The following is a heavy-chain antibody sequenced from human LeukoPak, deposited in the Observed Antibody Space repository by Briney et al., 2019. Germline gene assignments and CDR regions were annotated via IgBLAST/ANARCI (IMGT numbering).Heavy chain of an antibody. V-gene: IGHV4-38-2*02. J-gene: IGHJ4*02. CDR3: ASQQWLAYFDY. CDR1: GYSISNGFY. Sequence: SETLSLTCTVPGYSISNGFYWGWIRQPPGKGLEWIGTIYHSGTTYYNPSLKSRVTISLHTSKNQFSLKLSSVTAADTAVYYCASQQWLAYFDYWGQGTLVTVSS. D-gene: IGHD6-19*01. CDR2: IYHSGTT.